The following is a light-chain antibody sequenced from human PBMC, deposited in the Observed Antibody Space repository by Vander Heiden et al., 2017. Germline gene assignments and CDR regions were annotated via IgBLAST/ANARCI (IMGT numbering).Light chain of an antibody. V-gene: IGLV2-14*01. CDR2: EVS. CDR1: SSDIGGYKY. J-gene: IGLJ1*01. CDR3: LSYTSSGSYV. Sequence: SALTPPASVSASPGPSITISCTGTSSDIGGYKYVSWYQQTPGKAPKLMIYEVSNRPSGVSDRFSASKSGNTASLTISGVQSEDEADYYCLSYTSSGSYVFGTGTEVTVL.